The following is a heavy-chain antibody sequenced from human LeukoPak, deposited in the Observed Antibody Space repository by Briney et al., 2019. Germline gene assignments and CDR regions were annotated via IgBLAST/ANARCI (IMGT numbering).Heavy chain of an antibody. CDR2: IYTGGST. Sequence: TGGSLRLSCAASGFTVSSSYMSWVRQAPGKGLEWVSIIYTGGSTYYADSVKGRFTISRDNSKSMLYLQMNSLRAEDTAVYFCAKDHPANYFDSGSHFDYWGQGTLVTVSS. CDR3: AKDHPANYFDSGSHFDY. V-gene: IGHV3-53*01. CDR1: GFTVSSSY. D-gene: IGHD3-10*01. J-gene: IGHJ4*02.